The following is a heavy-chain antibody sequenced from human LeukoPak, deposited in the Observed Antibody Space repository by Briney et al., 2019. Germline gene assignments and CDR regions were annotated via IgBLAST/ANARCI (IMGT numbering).Heavy chain of an antibody. CDR1: GGSISPYY. D-gene: IGHD4-17*01. CDR3: ARAGSYRLTTTL. J-gene: IGHJ4*02. V-gene: IGHV4-59*01. CDR2: ISYSGST. Sequence: PSETLSLTCTVSGGSISPYYWSWIRQPPGKGLEWIGYISYSGSTSFNPSLKSRVTISVDTSTNQFSLALSSVTAAATAVYYCARAGSYRLTTTLWGQGTLVTVSS.